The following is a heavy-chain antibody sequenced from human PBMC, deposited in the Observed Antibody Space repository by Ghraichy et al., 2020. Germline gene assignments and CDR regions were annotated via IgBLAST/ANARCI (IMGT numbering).Heavy chain of an antibody. CDR1: GFTFSSFS. Sequence: GGSLRLSCAASGFTFSSFSMHWVRQAPGKGLEWVAVISHDEINKFYGDSVRGRFTISRDISKNTLYLQMTSLRDEDTAVYYCAKKDSTRDGTDYWGQGTLVTVSS. CDR3: AKKDSTRDGTDY. D-gene: IGHD5-24*01. J-gene: IGHJ4*02. V-gene: IGHV3-30-3*01. CDR2: ISHDEINK.